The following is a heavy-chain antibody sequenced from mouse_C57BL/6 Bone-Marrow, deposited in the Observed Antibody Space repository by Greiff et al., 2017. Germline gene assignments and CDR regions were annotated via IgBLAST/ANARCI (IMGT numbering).Heavy chain of an antibody. V-gene: IGHV1-62-2*01. CDR3: ARHEEGLGTGTSWYFDV. CDR1: GYTFTEYT. Sequence: QVQLQQSGAELVKPGASVKLSCKASGYTFTEYTIHWVKQRSGQGLEWIGWFYPGSGSIKYNEKFKDKATLTADKSSSTVYMELSRLTSEDSAVYFCARHEEGLGTGTSWYFDVWGTGTTVTVSS. CDR2: FYPGSGSI. D-gene: IGHD4-1*01. J-gene: IGHJ1*03.